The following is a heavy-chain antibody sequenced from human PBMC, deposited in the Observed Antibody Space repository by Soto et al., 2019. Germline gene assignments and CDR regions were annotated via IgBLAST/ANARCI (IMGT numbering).Heavy chain of an antibody. V-gene: IGHV3-30*18. CDR3: AKDRGSSGSYFDY. CDR1: EFTFRNYG. D-gene: IGHD3-10*01. J-gene: IGHJ4*02. Sequence: PGGSLRLSCVASEFTFRNYGMHWVRQAPGKGLEWVALISYEGSSKHYADSVKGRFTISRDNSKNTVYLQMNSLRPEDTAVYYCAKDRGSSGSYFDYWGQATVVTVS. CDR2: ISYEGSSK.